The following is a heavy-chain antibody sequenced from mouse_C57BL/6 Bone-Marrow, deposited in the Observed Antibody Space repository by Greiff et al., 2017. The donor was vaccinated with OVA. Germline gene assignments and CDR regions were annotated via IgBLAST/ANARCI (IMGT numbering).Heavy chain of an antibody. Sequence: QVQLQQSGAELMKPGASVKLSCKATGYTFTGYWIEWVKQRPGHGLEWIGELLPGSGITNYNEKFKGKATFTADTSSNTAYMHLSSLTTEDSAIYYCAFPKDYDAFAYWGQGTLVTVSA. J-gene: IGHJ3*01. V-gene: IGHV1-9*01. CDR3: AFPKDYDAFAY. CDR1: GYTFTGYW. D-gene: IGHD2-4*01. CDR2: LLPGSGIT.